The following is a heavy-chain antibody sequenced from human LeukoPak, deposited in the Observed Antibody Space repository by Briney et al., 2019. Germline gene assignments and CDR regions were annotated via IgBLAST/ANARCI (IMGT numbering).Heavy chain of an antibody. D-gene: IGHD6-13*01. J-gene: IGHJ4*02. CDR1: GGSISSSSYY. CDR3: ARLIAAVGIPLGY. CDR2: IYYSGST. Sequence: SETLSLTCTVSGGSISSSSYYWGWIRQPPGKGLEWIGSIYYSGSTYYNPALKSRVTISVDTSKNQLSLKLSSVTAADTAVYYCARLIAAVGIPLGYWGPRTLVTVSS. V-gene: IGHV4-39*01.